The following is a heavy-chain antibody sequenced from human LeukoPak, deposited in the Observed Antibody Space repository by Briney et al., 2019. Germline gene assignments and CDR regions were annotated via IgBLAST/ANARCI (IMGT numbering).Heavy chain of an antibody. Sequence: ASVKVSCKASGGTFSSYAISWVRQAPGQGLEWMGIINPSGGSTSYAQKFQGRVTMTRDTSTSTVYMELSSLRSEDTAVYYCARSRPSSGFRYFDYWGQGTLVTVSS. D-gene: IGHD6-19*01. CDR3: ARSRPSSGFRYFDY. CDR2: INPSGGST. V-gene: IGHV1-46*01. J-gene: IGHJ4*02. CDR1: GGTFSSYA.